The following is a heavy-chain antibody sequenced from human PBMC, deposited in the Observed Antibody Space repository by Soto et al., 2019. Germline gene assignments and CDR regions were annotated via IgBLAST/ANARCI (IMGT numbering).Heavy chain of an antibody. V-gene: IGHV3-30*18. CDR1: GFTFSNYG. CDR3: VKAKDLCACDFKVEY. J-gene: IGHJ4*02. CDR2: ISSDGSYE. D-gene: IGHD2-21*01. Sequence: QVQLVESGGGVVQPGRSLRLSCAASGFTFSNYGMHWVRQAPGKGLEWVAVISSDGSYEYYGDSVKGRFTVSRDNSKNTLYVQMDSLRAEDTAVYYCVKAKDLCACDFKVEYWGQGTLVTVSS.